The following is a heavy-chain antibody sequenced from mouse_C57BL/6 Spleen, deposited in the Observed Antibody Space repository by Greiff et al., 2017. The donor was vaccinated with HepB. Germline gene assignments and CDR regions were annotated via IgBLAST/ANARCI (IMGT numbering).Heavy chain of an antibody. CDR3: ARPPYYYGSSSGYFDY. CDR2: IDPANGNT. CDR1: GFNIKNTY. V-gene: IGHV14-3*01. Sequence: EVQLQQSVAELVRPGASVKLSCTASGFNIKNTYMHWVKQRPEQGLEWIGRIDPANGNTKYAPKFQGKATITADTSSNTAYLQLSSLTSEDTAIYYCARPPYYYGSSSGYFDYWGQGTTLTVSS. D-gene: IGHD1-1*01. J-gene: IGHJ2*01.